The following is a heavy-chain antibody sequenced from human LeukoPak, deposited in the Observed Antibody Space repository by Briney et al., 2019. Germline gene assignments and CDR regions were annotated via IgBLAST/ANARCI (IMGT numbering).Heavy chain of an antibody. CDR3: VRGAPFDY. J-gene: IGHJ4*02. CDR1: GFTFKSYG. Sequence: GRSLRLSCVASGFTFKSYGMHWVRQAPGKGLEWVTIIWYDGSNKYYADFVKGRFTTSRDNSKNTLYLQMNSLRADDTAVYYCVRGAPFDYWGQGTLVAVSS. CDR2: IWYDGSNK. D-gene: IGHD1-26*01. V-gene: IGHV3-33*01.